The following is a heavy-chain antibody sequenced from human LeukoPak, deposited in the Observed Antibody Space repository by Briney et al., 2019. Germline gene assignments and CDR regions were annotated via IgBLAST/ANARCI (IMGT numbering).Heavy chain of an antibody. CDR1: GFTFSSYS. Sequence: GGSLRLSCAASGFTFSSYSMNWVRQAPGKGLEWVSSISSSSSYIYYADSVKGRFTISRDNAKNSLYLQMNSLRAEDTAVYSCARAKPIAAAGQGARNHYYYYGMDVWGQGTTVTVSS. CDR2: ISSSSSYI. D-gene: IGHD6-13*01. J-gene: IGHJ6*02. V-gene: IGHV3-21*01. CDR3: ARAKPIAAAGQGARNHYYYYGMDV.